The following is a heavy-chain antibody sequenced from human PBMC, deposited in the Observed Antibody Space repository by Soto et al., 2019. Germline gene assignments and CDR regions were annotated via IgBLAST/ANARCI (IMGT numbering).Heavy chain of an antibody. V-gene: IGHV3-33*01. Sequence: QAPGKGLEWVAFIWHDGGNKFYAESVKGRFTISRDNSKNTLYLQMTSLSAEDTAMYYCARDGDVNTGFGKDYWGQGTLVTVSS. CDR2: IWHDGGNK. J-gene: IGHJ4*02. CDR3: ARDGDVNTGFGKDY. D-gene: IGHD3-16*01.